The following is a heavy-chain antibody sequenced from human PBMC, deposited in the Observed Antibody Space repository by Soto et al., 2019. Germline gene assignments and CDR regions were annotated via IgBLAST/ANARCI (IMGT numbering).Heavy chain of an antibody. CDR2: INPSGGST. D-gene: IGHD6-13*01. Sequence: ASVKVSWKASGYTFTSYYMHWVRQAPGQGLEWMGIINPSGGSTSYAQKFQGRVTMTRDTSTSTVYMELSSLRSEDTAVYYCARAAPYSSIIDNDAFDIWGQGTMVTVSS. V-gene: IGHV1-46*03. CDR3: ARAAPYSSIIDNDAFDI. J-gene: IGHJ3*02. CDR1: GYTFTSYY.